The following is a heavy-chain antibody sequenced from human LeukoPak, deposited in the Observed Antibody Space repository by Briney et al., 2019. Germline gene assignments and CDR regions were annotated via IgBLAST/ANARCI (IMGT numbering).Heavy chain of an antibody. CDR1: GGSISSHY. V-gene: IGHV4-59*11. D-gene: IGHD6-13*01. Sequence: PSETLSLTCTVSGGSISSHYWSWIRQPPGKGLEWIGYIYYSGSTNYNPSLKSRVTISVDTSKNQFSLKLSSVTAADTAVYYCARRYSSSWWDYYYYYMDVWAKEPRSPSP. CDR2: IYYSGST. CDR3: ARRYSSSWWDYYYYYMDV. J-gene: IGHJ6*03.